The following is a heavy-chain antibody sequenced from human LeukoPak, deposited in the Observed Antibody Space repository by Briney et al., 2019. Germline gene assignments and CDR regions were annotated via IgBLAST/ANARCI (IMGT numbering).Heavy chain of an antibody. Sequence: PSETLSLTCTVSGGSISSSSYYWGWIRQPPGKGLEWIGSLYYTGSTYYNPSLKSRVTISVDTSKNQFSLKLSSLTAADMAVYYCARPALGAFDIWGQGTMVTVSS. CDR3: ARPALGAFDI. V-gene: IGHV4-39*01. D-gene: IGHD3-10*01. CDR2: LYYTGST. CDR1: GGSISSSSYY. J-gene: IGHJ3*02.